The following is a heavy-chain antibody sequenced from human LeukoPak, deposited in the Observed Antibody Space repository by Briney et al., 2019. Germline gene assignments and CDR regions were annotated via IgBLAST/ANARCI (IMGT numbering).Heavy chain of an antibody. CDR3: ARAKWVQLWSPFDY. J-gene: IGHJ4*02. V-gene: IGHV1-2*02. CDR1: GYTFTDYY. D-gene: IGHD5-18*01. Sequence: GASVKVSCTASGYTFTDYYIHWVRQAPGQGLEWMGWINPNSGGTNYTQKVQGRVTMTRDTSISTAYMELSRLRSDDTAVYYCARAKWVQLWSPFDYWGQGTLVTVSS. CDR2: INPNSGGT.